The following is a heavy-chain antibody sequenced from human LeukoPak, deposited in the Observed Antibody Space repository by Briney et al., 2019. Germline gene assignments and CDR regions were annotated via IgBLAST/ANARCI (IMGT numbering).Heavy chain of an antibody. Sequence: SETLSLTCTVSGGSISSYYWSWIRQPPGKGLEFIGYIYYSGSTNYNPSLKSRVTISVDTSKNQFSLKLSSVTAADTAVYYCARGVPQYPVDCWGQGPLVTVSS. CDR1: GGSISSYY. V-gene: IGHV4-59*01. D-gene: IGHD1-1*01. CDR2: IYYSGST. CDR3: ARGVPQYPVDC. J-gene: IGHJ4*02.